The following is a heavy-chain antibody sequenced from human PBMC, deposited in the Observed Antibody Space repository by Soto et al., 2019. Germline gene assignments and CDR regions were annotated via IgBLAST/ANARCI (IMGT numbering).Heavy chain of an antibody. CDR3: ARDSVSRTVTTFNY. CDR1: GGTFSSYT. D-gene: IGHD4-17*01. V-gene: IGHV1-69*08. Sequence: QVQLVQSGAEVKKPGSSVKVSCKASGGTFSSYTISWVRQAPGQGLEWMGRVIPILGIANYAQKFQGRVTITADKSTSTAYMELSSLRSEDTAVYYCARDSVSRTVTTFNYWGQGTLVTVSS. CDR2: VIPILGIA. J-gene: IGHJ4*02.